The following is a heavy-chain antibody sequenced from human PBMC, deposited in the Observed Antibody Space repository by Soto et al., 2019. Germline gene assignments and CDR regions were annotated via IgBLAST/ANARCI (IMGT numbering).Heavy chain of an antibody. D-gene: IGHD3-9*01. CDR3: ARVVRYFDTPYGMDV. J-gene: IGHJ6*02. V-gene: IGHV3-23*01. Sequence: PGGSLRLSCTVSGFTFSSYAMSWVRQAPGKGLEWVAVICDNGSSNYYADSVKGRFTISRDNSKNTLYLQMNSLRAEDTAVYYCARVVRYFDTPYGMDVWGQGTTVTVSS. CDR1: GFTFSSYA. CDR2: ICDNGSSN.